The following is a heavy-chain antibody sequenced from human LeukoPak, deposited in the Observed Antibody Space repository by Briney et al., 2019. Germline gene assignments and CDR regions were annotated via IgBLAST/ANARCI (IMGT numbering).Heavy chain of an antibody. CDR2: ISGSGGST. D-gene: IGHD3-10*01. V-gene: IGHV3-23*01. Sequence: GGSLRLSCAASGFTFSSYGMSWVRQAPGKGLEWVSAISGSGGSTYYADSVKGRFTISRDNSKNTLYLQMNSLRAEDTAVYYCAKDLSYYGSGSYYVYWGQGTLVTVSS. CDR3: AKDLSYYGSGSYYVY. J-gene: IGHJ4*02. CDR1: GFTFSSYG.